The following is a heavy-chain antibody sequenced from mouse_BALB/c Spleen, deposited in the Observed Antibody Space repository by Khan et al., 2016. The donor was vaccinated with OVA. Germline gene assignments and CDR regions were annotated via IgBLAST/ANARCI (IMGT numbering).Heavy chain of an antibody. CDR3: AIAGYVSFAY. Sequence: QVQLQQSGPELVKPGASVRISCKASGYTFTSFYIHWVKQRPGQGLEWIGWIYPGNVSPKYNERFKGKATLTADKSSSTAYMQLSSLTSEDSAVYFCAIAGYVSFAYWGQGTLVTVSA. CDR1: GYTFTSFY. CDR2: IYPGNVSP. J-gene: IGHJ3*01. V-gene: IGHV1S56*01.